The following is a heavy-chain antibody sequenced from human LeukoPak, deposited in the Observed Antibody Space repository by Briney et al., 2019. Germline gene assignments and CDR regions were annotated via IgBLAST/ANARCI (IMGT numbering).Heavy chain of an antibody. CDR2: ISGSGGSP. CDR3: AKWSEGNDY. CDR1: GFTFSSYA. Sequence: SGGSLRLSCAASGFTFSSYAMSWVRQAPGKGMEWVSAISGSGGSPYYADSVNGRFTISRDNSKNTLYLQMNSLRAEDTAVYYCAKWSEGNDYWGQGTLVTVSS. V-gene: IGHV3-23*01. J-gene: IGHJ4*02. D-gene: IGHD3-3*01.